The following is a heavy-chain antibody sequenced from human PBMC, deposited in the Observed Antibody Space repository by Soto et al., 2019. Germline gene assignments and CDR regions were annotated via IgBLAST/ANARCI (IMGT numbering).Heavy chain of an antibody. D-gene: IGHD2-15*01. CDR2: IYYTGYT. CDR1: GDSIGGYY. V-gene: IGHV4-59*08. CDR3: ARHGSRDVVRFDY. Sequence: HVQLRESGPGLVQPSETLSLTCTVSGDSIGGYYWNWIRQTAGEGLEWIGFIYYTGYTYYNPSLHRRVTLSVDTSKNRFSLNLTSVTAADTAMYYCARHGSRDVVRFDYWGQGILVSVSS. J-gene: IGHJ4*02.